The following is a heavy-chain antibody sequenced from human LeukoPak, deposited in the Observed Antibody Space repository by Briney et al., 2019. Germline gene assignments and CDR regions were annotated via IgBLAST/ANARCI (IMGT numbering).Heavy chain of an antibody. CDR1: GFTFSSYW. CDR3: ARAGFYGSGSYSDY. CDR2: IKQDGSEK. V-gene: IGHV3-7*01. J-gene: IGHJ4*02. Sequence: PGGSLRLSCAASGFTFSSYWMSWVRQAPGKGLEWVANIKQDGSEKYYVDSVKGRFTISRDNAKNSLYLQMNSLRAEDTAVYYCARAGFYGSGSYSDYWGQGTLVTVSS. D-gene: IGHD3-10*01.